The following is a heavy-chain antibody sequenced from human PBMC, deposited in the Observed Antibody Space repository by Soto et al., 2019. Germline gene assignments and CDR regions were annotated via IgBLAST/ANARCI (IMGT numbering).Heavy chain of an antibody. CDR2: ISSSSSYI. D-gene: IGHD6-13*01. Sequence: GGSLRLSCIASGFTFSTYSINWVRQAPGQGLEWVSSISSSSSYIYYADSVKGRFTISRDKSKNTLYLQMNSLRAEDTALYYCAKSFSSNWYDYFDYWGQGSLVTVSS. CDR3: AKSFSSNWYDYFDY. J-gene: IGHJ4*02. CDR1: GFTFSTYS. V-gene: IGHV3-21*04.